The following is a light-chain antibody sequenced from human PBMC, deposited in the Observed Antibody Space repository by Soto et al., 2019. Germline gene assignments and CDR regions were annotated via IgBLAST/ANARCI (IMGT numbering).Light chain of an antibody. Sequence: QSALTQPASVSGSPGQSITISCTRTSSDVGGYNYVSWYQHHPGKAPKLMISEVSNRPSGVSNRFSGSKSGNTASLTISGLQAEDEADYYCISYTSSSSYWVSGGGTKLTVL. CDR2: EVS. CDR3: ISYTSSSSYWV. J-gene: IGLJ3*02. V-gene: IGLV2-14*01. CDR1: SSDVGGYNY.